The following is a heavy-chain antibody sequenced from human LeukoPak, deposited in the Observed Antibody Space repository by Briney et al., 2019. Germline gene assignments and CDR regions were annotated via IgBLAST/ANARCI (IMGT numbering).Heavy chain of an antibody. D-gene: IGHD4-11*01. V-gene: IGHV3-21*01. CDR1: GFTFSTYS. CDR2: ISSSSSYI. Sequence: PGGSLRLSCAASGFTFSTYSMNWVRQAPGKGLEWVSSISSSSSYIYYADSVKGRFTISRDNAKNSLYLQMDSLRAEDTAVYYCAREDSNYFFDYWGQGTLVTVSS. J-gene: IGHJ4*02. CDR3: AREDSNYFFDY.